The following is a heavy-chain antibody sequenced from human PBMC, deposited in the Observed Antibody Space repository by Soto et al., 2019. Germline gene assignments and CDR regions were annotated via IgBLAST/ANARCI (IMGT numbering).Heavy chain of an antibody. CDR2: IYWDDDK. CDR3: AHRLTLNSDWNYGRFDY. Sequence: QITLKESGPTLVKPTQTLTLTCTFSGFSLTTSGVGVGWIRQPPGKALEWLALIYWDDDKRYSPSLKSRITITKDTPNNPVVLTMTNMDPVDTATYFCAHRLTLNSDWNYGRFDYWGQGTLVTVSS. CDR1: GFSLTTSGVG. V-gene: IGHV2-5*02. J-gene: IGHJ4*02. D-gene: IGHD1-7*01.